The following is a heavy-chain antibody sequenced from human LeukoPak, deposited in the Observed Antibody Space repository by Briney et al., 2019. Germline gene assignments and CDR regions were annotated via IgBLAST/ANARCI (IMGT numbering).Heavy chain of an antibody. D-gene: IGHD5-24*01. CDR1: GFTFSSYW. V-gene: IGHV3-7*04. CDR2: IKEDGSDK. J-gene: IGHJ4*02. Sequence: RGSLRLSCAASGFTFSSYWMSWVRQAPGKGLEWVANIKEDGSDKKYVDSVKGRFTTSRDNAKNSLYLQMNSLRAEDTAVYYCARMRDGYMGRYYFDYWGQGTLVTVSS. CDR3: ARMRDGYMGRYYFDY.